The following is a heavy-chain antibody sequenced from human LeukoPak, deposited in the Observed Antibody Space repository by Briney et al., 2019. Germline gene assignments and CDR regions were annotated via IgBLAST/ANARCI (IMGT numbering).Heavy chain of an antibody. CDR3: ARFRAATNYFDY. CDR2: INHSGSA. J-gene: IGHJ4*02. Sequence: SETLSLTCAVYGGSFSGYYWSWIRQPPGKGLKWIGEINHSGSANYNPSLKSRVTISLDTSKNQFSLKLCSVTAADTAVYYCARFRAATNYFDYWGQGTLVTVSS. CDR1: GGSFSGYY. D-gene: IGHD6-25*01. V-gene: IGHV4-34*01.